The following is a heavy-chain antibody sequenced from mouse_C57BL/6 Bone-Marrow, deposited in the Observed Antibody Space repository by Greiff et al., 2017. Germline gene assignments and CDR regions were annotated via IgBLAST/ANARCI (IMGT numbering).Heavy chain of an antibody. D-gene: IGHD1-1*01. J-gene: IGHJ1*03. V-gene: IGHV1-85*01. CDR3: ARDYGSSYWYFDV. CDR1: GYTFTSYD. CDR2: IYPRDGST. Sequence: VKLQESGPELVKPGASVKLSCKASGYTFTSYDINWVKQRPGQGLEWIGWIYPRDGSTKYNEKFKGKATLPVDTSSRTAYMELHSLTSEDSAVYCCARDYGSSYWYFDVWGTGTTVTVSS.